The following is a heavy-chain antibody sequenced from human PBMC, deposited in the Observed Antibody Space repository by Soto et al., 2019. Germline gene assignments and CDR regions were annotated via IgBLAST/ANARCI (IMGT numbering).Heavy chain of an antibody. D-gene: IGHD2-15*01. CDR1: GGSISSYY. V-gene: IGHV4-59*01. Sequence: SETLSLTCTVSGGSISSYYWSWIRQPPGKGLEWIGYIYYSGSTNYNPSLKSRVTISVDTSKNQFSLKLSSVTAADTAVYYCARDSGGINPWGQGTLVTVSS. CDR2: IYYSGST. CDR3: ARDSGGINP. J-gene: IGHJ5*02.